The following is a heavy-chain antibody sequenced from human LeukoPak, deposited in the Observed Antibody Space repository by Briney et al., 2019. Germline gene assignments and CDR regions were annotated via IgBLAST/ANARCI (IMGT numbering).Heavy chain of an antibody. J-gene: IGHJ2*01. CDR3: ARGRSTTVTKKYWYFDL. D-gene: IGHD4-17*01. Sequence: SETLSLTCAVYGGSFSGYYWSWIRQPPGKGLEWIGEINHSGSTNYNPSLKSRVTISVDTSKNQFSLKLSSVTAADTAVYYCARGRSTTVTKKYWYFDLWGRGTLVTVSS. CDR2: INHSGST. V-gene: IGHV4-34*01. CDR1: GGSFSGYY.